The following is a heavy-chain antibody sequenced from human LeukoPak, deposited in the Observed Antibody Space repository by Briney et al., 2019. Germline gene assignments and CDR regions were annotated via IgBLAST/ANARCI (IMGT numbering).Heavy chain of an antibody. V-gene: IGHV7-4-1*02. D-gene: IGHD3-9*01. Sequence: ASVKVSCKASGYTFSHYAMNWVRQAPGQGPQWMGWINTDTGNPTYAHDFIGRYVFSLDSSVSTAYLEISSLKSEDTAVYYCARDSRGHGTGLDRWGQGTLVTVSS. CDR2: INTDTGNP. CDR3: ARDSRGHGTGLDR. J-gene: IGHJ4*02. CDR1: GYTFSHYA.